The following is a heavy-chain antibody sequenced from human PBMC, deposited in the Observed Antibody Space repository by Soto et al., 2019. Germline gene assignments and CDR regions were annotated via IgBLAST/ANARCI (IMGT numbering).Heavy chain of an antibody. CDR2: IGDPGYEK. CDR3: AKHKGMQPWPYAATLDH. CDR1: GFTFSGYA. Sequence: GGSLRLSCTASGFTFSGYAMHWVRQAPGTGLEWVAVIGDPGYEKSYADAVKGRFTISRDNSKNTVDLLMSSLRTEDTAVYYCAKHKGMQPWPYAATLDHWGPGTLVTVSS. J-gene: IGHJ4*02. V-gene: IGHV3-30*18. D-gene: IGHD4-17*01.